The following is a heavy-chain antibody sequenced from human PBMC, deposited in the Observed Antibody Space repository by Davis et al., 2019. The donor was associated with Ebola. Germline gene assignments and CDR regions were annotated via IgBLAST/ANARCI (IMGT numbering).Heavy chain of an antibody. D-gene: IGHD6-19*01. CDR2: TSGSGGNT. V-gene: IGHV3-23*01. Sequence: GESLKISCAASGFTFSSYAMSWVRQAPGKGLEWVSATSGSGGNTYYADSVKGRFTISRDNSKNRLYLQITNLRAEDTAVYYCAKDRRPVAGYYFDSWGQGTLVTVSS. CDR1: GFTFSSYA. J-gene: IGHJ4*02. CDR3: AKDRRPVAGYYFDS.